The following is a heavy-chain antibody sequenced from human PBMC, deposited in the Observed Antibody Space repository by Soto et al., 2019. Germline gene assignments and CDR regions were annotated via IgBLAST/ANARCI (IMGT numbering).Heavy chain of an antibody. CDR2: IIPIFDTA. Sequence: QVQLVQSGAEVKKPGSSVKVSCKASGGIFTRYDIRWVRQAPGQGLEWMGAIIPIFDTANYAQKFQGRLTITADATTSSAYMELSSLSSEDTAIYYCARDTGDGTFDFWGQGTLVTVSS. J-gene: IGHJ4*02. CDR1: GGIFTRYD. CDR3: ARDTGDGTFDF. D-gene: IGHD7-27*01. V-gene: IGHV1-69*01.